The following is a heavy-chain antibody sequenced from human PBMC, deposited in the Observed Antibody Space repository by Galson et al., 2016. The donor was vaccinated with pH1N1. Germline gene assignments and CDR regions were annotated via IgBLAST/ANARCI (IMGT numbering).Heavy chain of an antibody. D-gene: IGHD3-22*01. CDR3: VKLDSSGYYYGRFDS. V-gene: IGHV3-23*01. CDR1: GFTLNIFA. CDR2: ISASGANT. J-gene: IGHJ4*02. Sequence: SLRLSCAASGFTLNIFAMSWVRQAPGKGPEWVSSISASGANTNYADPVKGRFTISRDNSKNTLYLQTHSLRAEDTAIYYCVKLDSSGYYYGRFDSWGQGTLVTVSS.